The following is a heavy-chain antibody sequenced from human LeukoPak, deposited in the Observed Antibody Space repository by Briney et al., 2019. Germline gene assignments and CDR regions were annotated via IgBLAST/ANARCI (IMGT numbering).Heavy chain of an antibody. V-gene: IGHV3-9*01. CDR1: GFTFDDYA. CDR3: ARDGHYDILTGYFQD. J-gene: IGHJ1*01. D-gene: IGHD3-9*01. Sequence: GGSLRLSCAASGFTFDDYAMHWVRKAPGKGLEWVSGISWNSGSIGYADSVKGRFTISRDNAKNSLYLQMNSLRAEDTAVYYCARDGHYDILTGYFQDWGQGTLVTVSS. CDR2: ISWNSGSI.